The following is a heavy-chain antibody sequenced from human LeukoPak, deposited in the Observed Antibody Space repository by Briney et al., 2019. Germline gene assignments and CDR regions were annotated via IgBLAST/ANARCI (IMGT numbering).Heavy chain of an antibody. V-gene: IGHV3-33*08. CDR1: GFTFSSST. CDR3: ARDRVTKQAPPGY. CDR2: VWFDGTNK. Sequence: GGSLRLSCAASGFTFSSSTMGWVRQAPGKGLEWVAVVWFDGTNKYYADSVKGRFTISRDNSKNTVYLQMNSLRADDTAVYYCARDRVTKQAPPGYWGQGTLVTVSS. D-gene: IGHD2-8*01. J-gene: IGHJ4*02.